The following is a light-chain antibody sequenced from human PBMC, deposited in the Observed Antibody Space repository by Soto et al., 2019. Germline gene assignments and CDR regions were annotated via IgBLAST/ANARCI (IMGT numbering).Light chain of an antibody. Sequence: DIQMTQSPSTLSASVGDRVTITCRASQSLNNWLAWYQQKPGKAPKLLIYKASSLESGVPSRFSGSGYGTEFTLTISSLQPDDFATYYCQQFNSYVWTFGQGTRVEIK. V-gene: IGKV1-5*03. J-gene: IGKJ1*01. CDR3: QQFNSYVWT. CDR1: QSLNNW. CDR2: KAS.